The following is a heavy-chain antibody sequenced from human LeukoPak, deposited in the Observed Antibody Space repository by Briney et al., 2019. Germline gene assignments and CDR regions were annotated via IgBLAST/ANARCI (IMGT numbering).Heavy chain of an antibody. CDR3: ARAPMGSSYWFDP. V-gene: IGHV1-2*02. CDR1: GYTFTGYY. CDR2: INPNSGGT. J-gene: IGHJ5*02. Sequence: GASVKVSCKASGYTFTGYYMHWVRQAPGQGLEWMGWINPNSGGTNYAQKFQGRVTMTRDTSISTAYMELSRLRSDDTAVYYCARAPMGSSYWFDPWGQGTLVTVSS. D-gene: IGHD2-2*01.